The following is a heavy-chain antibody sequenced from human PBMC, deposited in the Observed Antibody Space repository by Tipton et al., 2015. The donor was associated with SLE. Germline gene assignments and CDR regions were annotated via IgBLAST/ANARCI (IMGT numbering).Heavy chain of an antibody. CDR2: ISSSGSTI. CDR1: GFTFSSYE. J-gene: IGHJ6*02. V-gene: IGHV3-48*03. Sequence: SLRLSCAASGFTFSSYEMNWVRQAPGKGLEWVSYISSSGSTIYYADSVKGRFTISRDNAKNSLYLQMNSLRAEDTAVYYCASSGRITMTSDYYYGMAVWGQGTTVTVSS. CDR3: ASSGRITMTSDYYYGMAV. D-gene: IGHD3-22*01.